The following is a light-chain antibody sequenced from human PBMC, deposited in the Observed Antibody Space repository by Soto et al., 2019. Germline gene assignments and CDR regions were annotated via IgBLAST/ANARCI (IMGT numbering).Light chain of an antibody. CDR3: CSYAGSNNFYV. J-gene: IGLJ1*01. Sequence: SVLTQPPSASGSPGHSVTISCAGTSNDVGYYDFVSWHQQYPGKAPKVIIYDVTKRPSGVPDRFSGSRSGNTASLTISGLRAEDEAYYYCCSYAGSNNFYVFGSGTKVTVL. V-gene: IGLV2-8*01. CDR2: DVT. CDR1: SNDVGYYDF.